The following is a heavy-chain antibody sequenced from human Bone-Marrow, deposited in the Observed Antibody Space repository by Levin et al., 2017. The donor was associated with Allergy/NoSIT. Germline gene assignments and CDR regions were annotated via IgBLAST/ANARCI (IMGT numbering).Heavy chain of an antibody. CDR1: GYTFSSYA. J-gene: IGHJ4*02. Sequence: GESLKISCKASGYTFSSYAIHWVRQAPGQSLEWMGWINGGNGKTKYSQSFQGRVTFTRDTSASTAYMELSSLRSEDTAVYYCARKWLGYFDYWGQGTLVTVSS. V-gene: IGHV1-3*01. CDR3: ARKWLGYFDY. CDR2: INGGNGKT. D-gene: IGHD6-19*01.